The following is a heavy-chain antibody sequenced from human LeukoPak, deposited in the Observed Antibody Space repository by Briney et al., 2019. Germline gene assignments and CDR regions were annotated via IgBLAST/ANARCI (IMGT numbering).Heavy chain of an antibody. CDR2: ISWNSGSI. CDR1: GFTFDDYA. J-gene: IGHJ6*02. V-gene: IGHV3-9*01. D-gene: IGHD6-13*01. CDR3: AKDGIAAAGTYYYYGMDV. Sequence: GGSLRLSCAASGFTFDDYAMHWVRQAPGKGLEWVSGISWNSGSIGYADSVKGRFTISRDNAKNSLYLQMNSLRAEDTALYYCAKDGIAAAGTYYYYGMDVWGQGATVTVSS.